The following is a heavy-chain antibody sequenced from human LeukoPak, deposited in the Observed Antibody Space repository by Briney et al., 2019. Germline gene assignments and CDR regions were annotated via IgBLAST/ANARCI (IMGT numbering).Heavy chain of an antibody. V-gene: IGHV4-38-2*02. D-gene: IGHD6-13*01. CDR2: IYRNGGT. CDR1: GYSIIRGYY. J-gene: IGHJ4*02. CDR3: ATPVAAAGIAD. Sequence: LETLSLTCNVSGYSIIRGYYWDWFRQPPGKGLEWIGNIYRNGGTVYNPSLKSRLTISVDTSKNQFSLKMNSVTAADTAVYYCATPVAAAGIADWGQGTLVTVSS.